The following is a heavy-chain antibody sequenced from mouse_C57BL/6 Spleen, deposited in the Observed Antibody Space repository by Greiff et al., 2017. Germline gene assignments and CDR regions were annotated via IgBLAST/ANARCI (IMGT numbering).Heavy chain of an antibody. CDR1: GYTFTDYE. V-gene: IGHV1-15*01. Sequence: LVESGAELVRPGASVTLSCKASGYTFTDYEMHWVKQTPVHGLEWIGAIDPETGGTAYNQKFKGEAILTADKSSSTAYMELRSLTSEDSAVYYCTRGDYGNDPANWYFDVWGTGTTVTVSS. D-gene: IGHD2-2*01. CDR3: TRGDYGNDPANWYFDV. J-gene: IGHJ1*03. CDR2: IDPETGGT.